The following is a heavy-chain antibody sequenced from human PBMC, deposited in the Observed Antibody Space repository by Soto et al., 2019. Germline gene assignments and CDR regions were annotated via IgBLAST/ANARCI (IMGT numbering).Heavy chain of an antibody. CDR3: ARAPRGNYGYPSYFYY. Sequence: ASVKVSCKASGYTFTSYAMHWVRQAPGQRLEWMGWINAGNGNTKYSQKFQGRVTITRDTSASTAYMELSSLRSEDTAVYYCARAPRGNYGYPSYFYYWGQGTLVTVSS. V-gene: IGHV1-3*01. CDR2: INAGNGNT. CDR1: GYTFTSYA. J-gene: IGHJ4*02. D-gene: IGHD3-10*01.